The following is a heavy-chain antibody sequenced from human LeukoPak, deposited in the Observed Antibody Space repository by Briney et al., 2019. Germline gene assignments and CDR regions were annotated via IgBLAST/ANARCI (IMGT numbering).Heavy chain of an antibody. V-gene: IGHV3-23*01. J-gene: IGHJ4*02. CDR1: GFTFNNYA. D-gene: IGHD3-22*01. Sequence: PGGSLRLSCVTSGFTFNNYAMSWVRQAPGRGLEWASSTAGSGISKDYADSVKGRFTISKDKSKNTLYLQMDNLRAEDTGVYFCARLPTFYYDSRGYHYDYWGQGTLVTVSS. CDR3: ARLPTFYYDSRGYHYDY. CDR2: TAGSGISK.